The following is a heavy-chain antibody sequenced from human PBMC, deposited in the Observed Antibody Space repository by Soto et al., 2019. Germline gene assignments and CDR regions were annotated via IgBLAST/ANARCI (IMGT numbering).Heavy chain of an antibody. CDR1: GFSLSTSGVG. Sequence: ESGPTLVNPTQTLTLTCTFSGFSLSTSGVGVGWIRQPPGKALEWLALIYWDDDKRYSPSLKSRLTITKDTSKNQVVLTMTNMDPVDTATYYCAHSISGNGRFGELLDHFDYWGQGTLVTVSS. D-gene: IGHD3-10*01. V-gene: IGHV2-5*02. J-gene: IGHJ4*02. CDR3: AHSISGNGRFGELLDHFDY. CDR2: IYWDDDK.